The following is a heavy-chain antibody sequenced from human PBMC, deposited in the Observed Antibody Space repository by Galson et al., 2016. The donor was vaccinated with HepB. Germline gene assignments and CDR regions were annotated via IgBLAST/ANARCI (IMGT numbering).Heavy chain of an antibody. CDR1: GLTFSSFP. D-gene: IGHD6-6*01. Sequence: SLRLSCAASGLTFSSFPIHWVRQAPGKGLVWVSRIYTDGSVTSYADSVKGRLTISRDNAKHTVYLQMTSLRGEDTAVYYCARGSSHGLDVWGQGTTVTVPS. V-gene: IGHV3-74*01. CDR2: IYTDGSVT. J-gene: IGHJ6*02. CDR3: ARGSSHGLDV.